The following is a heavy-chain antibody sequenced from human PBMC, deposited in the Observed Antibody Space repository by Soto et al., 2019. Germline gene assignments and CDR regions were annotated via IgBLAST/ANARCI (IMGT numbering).Heavy chain of an antibody. CDR1: GFTFSSYA. J-gene: IGHJ4*02. V-gene: IGHV3-23*01. CDR3: AKDPPRFGELLWHLGY. CDR2: ISGSGGST. D-gene: IGHD3-10*01. Sequence: GGSLRLSCAASGFTFSSYAMSWVRQAPGKGLEWVSAISGSGGSTYYADSVKGRFTISRDNSKNTLYLQMNSLRAEDTAVYYCAKDPPRFGELLWHLGYWGQGTLVTVSS.